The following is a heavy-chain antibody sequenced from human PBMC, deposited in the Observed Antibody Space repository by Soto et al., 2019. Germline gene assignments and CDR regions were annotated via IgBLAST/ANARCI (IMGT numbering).Heavy chain of an antibody. D-gene: IGHD6-13*01. CDR1: GGSISSYY. CDR2: IYYSGST. J-gene: IGHJ5*02. Sequence: SETLSLTCTVSGGSISSYYWSWIRQPPGKGLEWIGYIYYSGSTNYNPSLKSRVTISVDTSKNQFSLKLSSVTAADTAVYYCARGPYSSSLYWFDPWGQGTLVTVSS. CDR3: ARGPYSSSLYWFDP. V-gene: IGHV4-59*01.